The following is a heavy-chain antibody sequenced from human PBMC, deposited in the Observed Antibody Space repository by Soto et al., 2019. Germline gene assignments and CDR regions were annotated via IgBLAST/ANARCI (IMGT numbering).Heavy chain of an antibody. Sequence: QVQLVESGGGVVQPGRSLRLSCAASGFTFSSYGMHWVRQAPGKGLEWVAVISYDGSNKYYADSVKGRFPISRDNSKNTLYLQMNRLRAEDKAVYYCAKDLLGTGRAYGMDVWGQGTTVTVSS. D-gene: IGHD7-27*01. CDR2: ISYDGSNK. V-gene: IGHV3-30*18. CDR3: AKDLLGTGRAYGMDV. CDR1: GFTFSSYG. J-gene: IGHJ6*02.